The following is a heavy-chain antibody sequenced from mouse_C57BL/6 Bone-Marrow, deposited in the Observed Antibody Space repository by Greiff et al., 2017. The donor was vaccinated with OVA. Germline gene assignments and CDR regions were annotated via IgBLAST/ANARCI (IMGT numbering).Heavy chain of an antibody. D-gene: IGHD2-1*01. CDR1: GYAFSSSW. Sequence: QVQLQQSGPELVKPGASVKISCKASGYAFSSSWMNWVKQRPGTGLEWIGRIYPGDGDTNYNGKFKGKATLTADKSSSTAYMQLSSLTSEDSAVYFCAREGRGNSVYWGQGTTLTVSS. V-gene: IGHV1-82*01. CDR3: AREGRGNSVY. J-gene: IGHJ2*01. CDR2: IYPGDGDT.